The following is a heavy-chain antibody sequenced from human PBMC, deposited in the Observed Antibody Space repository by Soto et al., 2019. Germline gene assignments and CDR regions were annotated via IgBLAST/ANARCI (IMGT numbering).Heavy chain of an antibody. J-gene: IGHJ4*02. D-gene: IGHD6-13*01. CDR1: GFTFSTYA. CDR2: ISYDGTNK. Sequence: PGGSLRLSCAASGFTFSTYAMHWVRQAPGKGLEWVALISYDGTNKYYADSVKGRFTISRDNSKNTLYLQMNSLRAEDTAVYYCARDFKRYSSPPGPLEYWGLGTLVTDSS. V-gene: IGHV3-30-3*01. CDR3: ARDFKRYSSPPGPLEY.